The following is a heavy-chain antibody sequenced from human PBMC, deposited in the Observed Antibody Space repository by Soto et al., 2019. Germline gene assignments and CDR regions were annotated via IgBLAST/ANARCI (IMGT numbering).Heavy chain of an antibody. D-gene: IGHD3-16*02. CDR3: ATVRGYRQDFDAFDI. CDR2: ISYDGSNK. V-gene: IGHV3-30-3*01. J-gene: IGHJ3*02. Sequence: QVHLVESGGGVVQPGRSLRLACVASGFSFSNYAMHWVRQAPGKGLEWVAVISYDGSNKYYADSVKGRFTISRDNSKNTLYLQMNNLRTEDTAVYYCATVRGYRQDFDAFDIWGQGTMVTVSS. CDR1: GFSFSNYA.